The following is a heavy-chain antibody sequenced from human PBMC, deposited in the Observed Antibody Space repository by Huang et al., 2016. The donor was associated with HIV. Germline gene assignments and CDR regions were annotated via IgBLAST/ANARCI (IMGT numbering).Heavy chain of an antibody. CDR3: AKDLTYTYGRHFDY. J-gene: IGHJ4*02. Sequence: QVQLVESGGGVVQPGGSLRLSCAASRFTFSSFGMHGVRQAPGKGREWVAFIRYDGNNYYYADSVKGPFTISRDNSKNTLYLQMNSLRADDTAVYYCAKDLTYTYGRHFDYWGQGTLVTVSS. D-gene: IGHD5-18*01. CDR1: RFTFSSFG. V-gene: IGHV3-30*02. CDR2: IRYDGNNY.